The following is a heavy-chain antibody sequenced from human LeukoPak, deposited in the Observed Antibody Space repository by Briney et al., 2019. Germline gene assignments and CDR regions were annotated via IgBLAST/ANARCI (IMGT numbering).Heavy chain of an antibody. Sequence: QPGGSLRLSCAASGSTFSSYEINWVRQAPGKGLEWVSYISSSGGTIYYADSVKGRFSISRDSANNSLYLQMTSLRAEDTAVYYCARVHGDSDNVGYFDYWGQGTLVTVSS. CDR1: GSTFSSYE. CDR2: ISSSGGTI. J-gene: IGHJ4*02. CDR3: ARVHGDSDNVGYFDY. V-gene: IGHV3-48*03. D-gene: IGHD4-17*01.